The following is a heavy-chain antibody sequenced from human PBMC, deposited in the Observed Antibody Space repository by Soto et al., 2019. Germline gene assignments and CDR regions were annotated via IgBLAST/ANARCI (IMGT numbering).Heavy chain of an antibody. CDR3: ARRYFYGSGKYGLDV. Sequence: SETLSLTCTVSGGSISSSGFYWGWIRQPPERGLEWIGTIYRGSTYYNPSLNSRVTIAVDTSKNQFSLKLSSVTPADTAVYYCARRYFYGSGKYGLDVWGQGTTVTVSS. D-gene: IGHD3-10*01. CDR2: IYRGST. J-gene: IGHJ6*02. V-gene: IGHV4-39*01. CDR1: GGSISSSGFY.